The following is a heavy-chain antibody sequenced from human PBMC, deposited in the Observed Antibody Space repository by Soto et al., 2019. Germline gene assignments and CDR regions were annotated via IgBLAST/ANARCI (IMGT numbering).Heavy chain of an antibody. V-gene: IGHV3-49*03. CDR3: TRLRIMITFGGVIVHYYYYGMDV. CDR1: GFTFGDYA. CDR2: IRSKAYGGTT. J-gene: IGHJ6*02. D-gene: IGHD3-16*02. Sequence: PVGSLRLSCTASGFTFGDYAMSWFRQAPGKGLEWVGFIRSKAYGGTTEYAASVKGRFTISRDDSKSIAYLQMNSLKTEDTAVYYCTRLRIMITFGGVIVHYYYYGMDVWGQGTTVTVSS.